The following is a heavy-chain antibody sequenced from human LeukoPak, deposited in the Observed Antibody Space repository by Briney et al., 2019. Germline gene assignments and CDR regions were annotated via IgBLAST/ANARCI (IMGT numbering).Heavy chain of an antibody. CDR1: GFTFSSYS. CDR3: ARDKLLWFGELTSGNWFDP. V-gene: IGHV3-21*01. J-gene: IGHJ5*02. D-gene: IGHD3-10*01. CDR2: ISSSSSYI. Sequence: GGSLRLSCAASGFTFSSYSMNWVRQAPGKGLEWVSSISSSSSYIYYADSVKGRFTISRDNAKNSLYLQMNSLRAEDTAVYYCARDKLLWFGELTSGNWFDPWGQGTLVTVSS.